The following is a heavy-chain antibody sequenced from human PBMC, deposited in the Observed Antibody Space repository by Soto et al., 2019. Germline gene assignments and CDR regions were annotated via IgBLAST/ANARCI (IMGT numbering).Heavy chain of an antibody. CDR3: ARDIPGGYYYDSSGYDY. Sequence: QVQLVQSGAEVKKPGSSVKVSCKASGGTFSSYAISWVRQAPRQGLEWMGGIIPIFGTANYAQKFQGRVTITADESTSTAYMELSSLRSEDTAVYYCARDIPGGYYYDSSGYDYWGQGTLVTVSS. J-gene: IGHJ4*02. D-gene: IGHD3-22*01. CDR1: GGTFSSYA. CDR2: IIPIFGTA. V-gene: IGHV1-69*01.